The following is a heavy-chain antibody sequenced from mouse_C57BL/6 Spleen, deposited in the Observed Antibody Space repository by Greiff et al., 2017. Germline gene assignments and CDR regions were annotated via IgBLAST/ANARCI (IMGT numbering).Heavy chain of an antibody. J-gene: IGHJ1*03. D-gene: IGHD1-1*01. Sequence: QVQLQQSGAELVKPGASVKISCKASGYAFSSYWMNWVKQRPGKGLEWIGQIYPGDGDTNYNGKFKGKATLTADKSSSTAYMQLSSLTSEDSAVYFLARRGDYYGWYFDVWGTGTTVTVSS. CDR2: IYPGDGDT. CDR1: GYAFSSYW. V-gene: IGHV1-80*01. CDR3: ARRGDYYGWYFDV.